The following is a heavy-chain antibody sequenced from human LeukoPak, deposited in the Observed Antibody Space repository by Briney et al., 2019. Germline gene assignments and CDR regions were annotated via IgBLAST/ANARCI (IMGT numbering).Heavy chain of an antibody. J-gene: IGHJ4*02. D-gene: IGHD3-10*01. CDR1: GFTFSDYY. CDR2: ISSSGSTT. CDR3: AREAFTMVRGVQDY. Sequence: GGSLRLSCAASGFTFSDYYMSWIRQAPGKGLEWVSYISSSGSTTYYADSVKGRFTISRDNAKNSLYLQMNSLRAEDTAVYYCAREAFTMVRGVQDYWGQGTLVTVSS. V-gene: IGHV3-11*01.